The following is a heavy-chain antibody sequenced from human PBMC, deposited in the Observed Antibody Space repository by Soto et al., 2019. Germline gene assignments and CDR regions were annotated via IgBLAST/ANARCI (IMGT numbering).Heavy chain of an antibody. Sequence: QLQESGPGLVKPSETLSLICSVSNDSISNSSRYWGWIRQPPGMGLEWIGSIVSSGDTVYNPSIQSRVTISMDASKDQFSLKMTSVTAADTAIYYCARHPSVFYWGQGILVTVSS. CDR3: ARHPSVFY. CDR1: NDSISNSSRY. J-gene: IGHJ4*02. V-gene: IGHV4-39*01. CDR2: IVSSGDT.